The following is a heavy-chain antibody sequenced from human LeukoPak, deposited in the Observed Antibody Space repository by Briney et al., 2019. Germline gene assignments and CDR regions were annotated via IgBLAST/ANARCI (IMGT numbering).Heavy chain of an antibody. J-gene: IGHJ3*02. D-gene: IGHD4-17*01. V-gene: IGHV3-9*01. CDR2: ISWNSGSI. CDR1: GFTFDDYA. CDR3: AKDIGYGDFDAFDI. Sequence: GGSLRLSCAASGFTFDDYAMHWVRQAPGKGLEWVSGISWNSGSIGYADSVKGRFTISRDNAKNSLYLQMNSLRAEDTALYYCAKDIGYGDFDAFDIWGQGTMVTVSS.